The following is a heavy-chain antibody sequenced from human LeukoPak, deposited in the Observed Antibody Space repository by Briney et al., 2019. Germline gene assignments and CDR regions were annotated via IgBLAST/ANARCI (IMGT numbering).Heavy chain of an antibody. CDR1: GFTFSSYS. J-gene: IGHJ3*02. CDR2: ISSSSSYI. Sequence: GGSLRLSCAASGFTFSSYSMNWVRQAPGKGLEWATSISSSSSYIYYADSVKGRFTISRDNAKNSLYLQMNSLRAEDTAVYYCARVAVEMATVDAFDIWGQGTMVTVSS. CDR3: ARVAVEMATVDAFDI. V-gene: IGHV3-21*01. D-gene: IGHD5-24*01.